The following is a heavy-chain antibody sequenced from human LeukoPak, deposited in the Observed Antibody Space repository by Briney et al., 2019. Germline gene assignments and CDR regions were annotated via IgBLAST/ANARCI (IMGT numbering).Heavy chain of an antibody. CDR2: IYYSGST. V-gene: IGHV4-59*08. Sequence: SETLSLTCTVSGGSIGTYYWSWIRQPPGKGLEWIGYIYYSGSTNYNSSLKSRVTISLDTSKNQFSLKLGSVTAADTAVYYCARHGTYNSGWHHFDYWGQGSLVTVSS. J-gene: IGHJ4*02. D-gene: IGHD6-19*01. CDR3: ARHGTYNSGWHHFDY. CDR1: GGSIGTYY.